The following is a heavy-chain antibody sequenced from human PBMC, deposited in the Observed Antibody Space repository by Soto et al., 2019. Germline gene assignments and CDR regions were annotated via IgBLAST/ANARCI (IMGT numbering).Heavy chain of an antibody. D-gene: IGHD2-2*01. CDR1: GGSIGTTSYY. J-gene: IGHJ5*02. Sequence: SETLSLTCSVSGGSIGTTSYYWGWIRQPPGKGLEWIGSIFYSGSSYYNPSLKSRVTISVDTSKNQFSLKLNSVTAADTAVYYCAKSKCSSSSCYYWGWFDPWGQGTRVTVSS. CDR2: IFYSGSS. V-gene: IGHV4-39*01. CDR3: AKSKCSSSSCYYWGWFDP.